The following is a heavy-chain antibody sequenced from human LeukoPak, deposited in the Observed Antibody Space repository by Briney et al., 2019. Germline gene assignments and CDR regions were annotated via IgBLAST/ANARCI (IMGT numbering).Heavy chain of an antibody. CDR1: GGSISSYH. V-gene: IGHV4-59*01. CDR2: IYYSGST. J-gene: IGHJ5*02. Sequence: SETLSLNCTVSGGSISSYHWSLIRQPPWHGLSLIGYIYYSGSTNYNPSLKSRVTISVDTSKNQFSLKLSSVTAADTAVYYCARDRIIVGATGNWFDPWGQGTLVTVSS. CDR3: ARDRIIVGATGNWFDP. D-gene: IGHD1-26*01.